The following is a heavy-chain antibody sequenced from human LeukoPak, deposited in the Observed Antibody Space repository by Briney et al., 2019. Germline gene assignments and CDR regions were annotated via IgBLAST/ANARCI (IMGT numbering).Heavy chain of an antibody. CDR2: INSNTGGT. J-gene: IGHJ3*01. Sequence: GASVKVSCKTSGYTFTGYYLHWVRQAPGQGLEWMGWINSNTGGTRYARKFQGWVTMTRDTSISTAYMELNRLTSDDTAVYYCARDGVLAGTKDAFDVWGQGTMVTVSS. CDR1: GYTFTGYY. D-gene: IGHD6-19*01. V-gene: IGHV1-2*04. CDR3: ARDGVLAGTKDAFDV.